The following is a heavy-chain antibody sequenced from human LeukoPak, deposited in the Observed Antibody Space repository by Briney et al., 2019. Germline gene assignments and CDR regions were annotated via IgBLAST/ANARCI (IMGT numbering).Heavy chain of an antibody. V-gene: IGHV4-34*01. CDR3: ARGGNGWYFDL. D-gene: IGHD1-14*01. J-gene: IGHJ2*01. CDR1: GGSFIGYY. Sequence: SETLSLTCAVYGGSFIGYYWSWIHQPPGKGLEWIGETSHRGSTNYDPSLKSRVTISVDTSKNQFSLKLSSVTAADTAVYYCARGGNGWYFDLWGRGTLVTVSS. CDR2: TSHRGST.